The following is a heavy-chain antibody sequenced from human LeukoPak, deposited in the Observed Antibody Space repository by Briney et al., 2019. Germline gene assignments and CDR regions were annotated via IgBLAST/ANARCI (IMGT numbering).Heavy chain of an antibody. Sequence: SGTLSLTCAVSGGSISSNNWWSWVRQPPGKGLEWIGNIYHSGTTHYNPSLKSRVTISVDTSKNQFSLKLSSVTAADTAVYYCARRIITMIRYNAFDIWGQGTMVTVSS. CDR2: IYHSGTT. CDR1: GGSISSNNW. J-gene: IGHJ3*02. D-gene: IGHD3-22*01. CDR3: ARRIITMIRYNAFDI. V-gene: IGHV4-4*02.